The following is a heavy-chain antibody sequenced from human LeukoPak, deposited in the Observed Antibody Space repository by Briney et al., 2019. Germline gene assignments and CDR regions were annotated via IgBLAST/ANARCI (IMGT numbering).Heavy chain of an antibody. CDR2: IYYSGST. J-gene: IGHJ4*02. Sequence: SETLSLTCTVSGGSISSYYWSWIRQPPGKGVGWIGYIYYSGSTNYNPSLKSRVTISVDTSKNQFSLKLSSVTAADTAVYYCARTGSSWYKYLDYWGQGTLVTVSS. CDR3: ARTGSSWYKYLDY. V-gene: IGHV4-59*01. D-gene: IGHD6-13*01. CDR1: GGSISSYY.